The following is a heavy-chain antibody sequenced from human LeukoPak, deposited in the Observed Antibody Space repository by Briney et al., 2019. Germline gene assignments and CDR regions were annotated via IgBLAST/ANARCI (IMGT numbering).Heavy chain of an antibody. V-gene: IGHV3-21*01. CDR1: GFTFSSDS. Sequence: GGSLRLSCAASGFTFSSDSMNWVRQAPGKGLEWVSSITSTSSYIYYADSVKGRFTISRDNANNSLFLQMNSLRAEDTAVYYCARGPVTTSLDNWGPGNLLTVSS. CDR2: ITSTSSYI. CDR3: ARGPVTTSLDN. D-gene: IGHD4-17*01. J-gene: IGHJ4*02.